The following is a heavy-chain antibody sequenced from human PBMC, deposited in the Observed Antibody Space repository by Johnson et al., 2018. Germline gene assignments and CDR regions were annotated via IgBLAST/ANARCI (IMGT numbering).Heavy chain of an antibody. J-gene: IGHJ6*03. CDR1: GFTFSDYV. V-gene: IGHV3-30*03. Sequence: QVQLVESGGGVVQPGRSLRLSCAPSGFTFSDYVMHWVRQGPGKGLEWLAVISYDGKKKDYADSVKDRFIISRDNSKKTLFLQMSRLRPEDTAVYYCARAAGPYYSFYYMDVWGKGTAVTVSS. CDR3: ARAAGPYYSFYYMDV. CDR2: ISYDGKKK.